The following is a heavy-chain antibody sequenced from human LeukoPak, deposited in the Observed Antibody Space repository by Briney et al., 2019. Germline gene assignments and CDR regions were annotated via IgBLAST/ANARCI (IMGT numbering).Heavy chain of an antibody. CDR2: IYTSGST. CDR3: AGEGLLWFGELWGAFDI. J-gene: IGHJ3*02. D-gene: IGHD3-10*01. CDR1: GGSISSGSYY. Sequence: PSQTLSLTCTVSGGSISSGSYYWSWIRQPAGKGLEWIGRIYTSGSTNYNPSLKSRVTISVDTSKNQFSLKLSSVTAADTAVYYCAGEGLLWFGELWGAFDIWGQGTMVTVSS. V-gene: IGHV4-61*02.